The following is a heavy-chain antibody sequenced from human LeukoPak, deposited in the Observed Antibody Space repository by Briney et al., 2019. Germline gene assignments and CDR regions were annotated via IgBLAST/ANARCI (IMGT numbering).Heavy chain of an antibody. J-gene: IGHJ4*02. CDR1: GFRFSTYG. CDR2: VRHEEIDK. CDR3: ATDFNWAWIY. D-gene: IGHD7-27*01. Sequence: GGSLRLSCVASGFRFSTYGMHWVRQDPGKGLEWVSFVRHEEIDKYYAQSVKGRFTISRDDSRNTQYLQMNNLRSEDTAIYYCATDFNWAWIYWGQGTLVTVSS. V-gene: IGHV3-30*02.